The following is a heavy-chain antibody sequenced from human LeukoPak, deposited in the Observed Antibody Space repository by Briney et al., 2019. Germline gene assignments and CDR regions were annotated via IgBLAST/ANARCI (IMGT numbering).Heavy chain of an antibody. V-gene: IGHV3-23*01. CDR2: VGGSGGIP. J-gene: IGHJ2*01. CDR1: GFTFGSYA. Sequence: PGGSLRLSCAASGFTFGSYAMSCVRQAPGKGLEWVSAVGGSGGIPHYADSVEGRFTISRDNSKNTLYLHMNSLTAEDTAVYYCAKDRPYWYFDLWGRGTLVTVSS. CDR3: AKDRPYWYFDL.